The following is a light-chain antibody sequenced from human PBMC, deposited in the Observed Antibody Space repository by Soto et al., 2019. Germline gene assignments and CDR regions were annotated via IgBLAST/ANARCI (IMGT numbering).Light chain of an antibody. J-gene: IGLJ1*01. Sequence: QSALTQPRSVSGSPGQSVTISCTGTSSDVGGYNYVSWYQQHPGKAPKLMIYDVSKRPSGVPDRFSGSKSGNTASLTISGLQAEDEADYYCCSYAGSYTFFFGTGTRSPS. V-gene: IGLV2-11*01. CDR1: SSDVGGYNY. CDR2: DVS. CDR3: CSYAGSYTFF.